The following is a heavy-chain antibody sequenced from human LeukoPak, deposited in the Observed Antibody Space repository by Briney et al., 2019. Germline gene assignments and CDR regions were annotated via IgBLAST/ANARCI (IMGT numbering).Heavy chain of an antibody. D-gene: IGHD3-16*02. CDR3: AREGGIMITFGGVIEPYYFDY. V-gene: IGHV2-70*04. CDR2: IDWDDDK. J-gene: IGHJ4*02. Sequence: SGPALVKPTQTLTLTCTFSGFSLSTSGMRVSWIRQPPGKALEWLARIDWDDDKFYSISLKTRLTISKDTSKIQVVLTTTNMDPADTATYYCAREGGIMITFGGVIEPYYFDYWGQGTLVTVSS. CDR1: GFSLSTSGMR.